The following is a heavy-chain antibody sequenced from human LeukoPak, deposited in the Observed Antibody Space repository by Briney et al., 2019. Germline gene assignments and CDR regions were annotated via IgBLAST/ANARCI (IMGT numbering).Heavy chain of an antibody. J-gene: IGHJ4*02. CDR1: GFTFSSYG. V-gene: IGHV3-33*06. CDR3: AKEIFGHDYDSSGYLSFDC. CDR2: IWYDGSNK. Sequence: GGSLRLSCAASGFTFSSYGMHWVRQAPGKGLEWVAVIWYDGSNKYYADSVKGRFTISRDNSKNTLYLQMNSLRAEDTAVYYCAKEIFGHDYDSSGYLSFDCWGQETLVTVSS. D-gene: IGHD3-22*01.